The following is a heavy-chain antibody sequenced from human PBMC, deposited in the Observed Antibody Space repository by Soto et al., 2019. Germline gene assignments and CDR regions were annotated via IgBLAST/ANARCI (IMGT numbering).Heavy chain of an antibody. CDR1: GFTFSGSP. CDR3: YRGVYDFWSGHPKRLDY. CDR2: IRRKANSYAT. D-gene: IGHD3-3*01. Sequence: PGGSLRLSCAASGFTFSGSPMHWVRQASGKGLEWVGRIRRKANSYATAYAVSVKGRFTISRDDSRNTAYLQMNSLKTEDTAVYYCYRGVYDFWSGHPKRLDYWGQGTVVTVSS. V-gene: IGHV3-73*01. J-gene: IGHJ4*02.